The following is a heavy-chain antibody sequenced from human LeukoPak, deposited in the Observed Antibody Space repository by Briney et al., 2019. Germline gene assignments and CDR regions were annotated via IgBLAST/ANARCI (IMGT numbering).Heavy chain of an antibody. D-gene: IGHD4-4*01. V-gene: IGHV3-33*01. CDR1: GLTFSSYG. Sequence: PGGSLRLSCAASGLTFSSYGMHWVRQAPGKGLEWVAVIWYDGSNKYYADSVRGRFTISRDNSKNTLYVQMNSLGAEDTAVYYCARSLTTGYYYYGMDVWGQGTTVTVSS. CDR2: IWYDGSNK. J-gene: IGHJ6*02. CDR3: ARSLTTGYYYYGMDV.